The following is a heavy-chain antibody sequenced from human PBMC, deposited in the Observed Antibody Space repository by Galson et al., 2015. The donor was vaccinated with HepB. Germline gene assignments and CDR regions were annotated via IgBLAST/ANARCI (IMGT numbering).Heavy chain of an antibody. Sequence: SETLSLTCAVYGGSFSGYFWSWIRQPPGKGLEWIGEINHSGSTNYNPSLKSRVTISADTSKNQFSLNLSSVTAADTAVYYCARAPSGYSKGRYFDCWGQGTLVTVSS. D-gene: IGHD4-11*01. J-gene: IGHJ4*02. CDR2: INHSGST. V-gene: IGHV4-34*01. CDR1: GGSFSGYF. CDR3: ARAPSGYSKGRYFDC.